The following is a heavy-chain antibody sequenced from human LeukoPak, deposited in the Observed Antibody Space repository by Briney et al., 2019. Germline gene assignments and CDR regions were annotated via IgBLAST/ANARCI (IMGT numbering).Heavy chain of an antibody. CDR2: ITNSGNSK. Sequence: GGSLRLSCAASEFTFSSYSMNWVRQAPGKGLEWVSYITNSGNSKSYADSVKGRFTISRDNTKNTLYLQMNGLRDEDTAVYYCVQEARRDGYKLAPVAEHWGQGTLVTVSS. CDR3: VQEARRDGYKLAPVAEH. CDR1: EFTFSSYS. V-gene: IGHV3-48*02. J-gene: IGHJ1*01. D-gene: IGHD5-24*01.